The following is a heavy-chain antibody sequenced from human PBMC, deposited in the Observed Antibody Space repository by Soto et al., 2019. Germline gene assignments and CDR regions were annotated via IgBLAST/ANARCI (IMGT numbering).Heavy chain of an antibody. CDR3: ARIPYTYYYDSSGPPAY. V-gene: IGHV4-4*02. CDR2: IYHSGST. J-gene: IGHJ4*02. CDR1: GGSISSTNW. Sequence: SETLSLTCAVSGGSISSTNWWTWVRQPPGKGLEWIGEIYHSGSTNYSPSLRGRATISVDKSNNQFSLKLSSVTAADTAVYYCARIPYTYYYDSSGPPAYWGQGALVTVSS. D-gene: IGHD3-22*01.